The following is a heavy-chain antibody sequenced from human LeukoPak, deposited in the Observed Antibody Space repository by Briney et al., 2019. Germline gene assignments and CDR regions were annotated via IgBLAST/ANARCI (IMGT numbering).Heavy chain of an antibody. J-gene: IGHJ4*02. CDR2: IYGSGRATA. Sequence: PGGSLRLACAASGFSFSTYTMSWVRQTPGRGLEWVSSIYGSGRATALYSKSLKGRFSISRDNHENTVYLQMDSLRAEDTAVYYCAKDKVPGDRWNFDYWGQGALVTVSS. CDR1: GFSFSTYT. V-gene: IGHV3-23*01. D-gene: IGHD1-1*01. CDR3: AKDKVPGDRWNFDY.